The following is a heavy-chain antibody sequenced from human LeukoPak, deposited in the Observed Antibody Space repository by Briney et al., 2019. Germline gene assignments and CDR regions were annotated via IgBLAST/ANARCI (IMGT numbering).Heavy chain of an antibody. D-gene: IGHD6-13*01. CDR2: VKQDGSEK. J-gene: IGHJ4*02. CDR1: GFSFRDSW. Sequence: GGSLRLSCAASGFSFRDSWMSWVRQAPGKGLEWVANVKQDGSEKYYVDSVKGRFTISRDNAKNSLFLQMNSLRADDTAVYYCARGGAGTAAAGTGRFDYWGQGTLVTVSS. V-gene: IGHV3-7*01. CDR3: ARGGAGTAAAGTGRFDY.